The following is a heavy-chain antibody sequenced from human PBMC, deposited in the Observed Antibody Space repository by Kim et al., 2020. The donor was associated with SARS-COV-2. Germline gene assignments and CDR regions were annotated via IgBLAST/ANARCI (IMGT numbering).Heavy chain of an antibody. CDR2: IRPEGTEK. J-gene: IGHJ4*02. D-gene: IGHD3-22*01. V-gene: IGHV3-7*01. Sequence: GGSLRLSCAASGFTFTDYWMSWVRQSPGKGLEWVANIRPEGTEKYYVDSVKGRFTISRDNNKNSVSLQMNSLRAEDTAVYYCARDEYYYGGSGWPYFHFWGQGTLVTVSS. CDR3: ARDEYYYGGSGWPYFHF. CDR1: GFTFTDYW.